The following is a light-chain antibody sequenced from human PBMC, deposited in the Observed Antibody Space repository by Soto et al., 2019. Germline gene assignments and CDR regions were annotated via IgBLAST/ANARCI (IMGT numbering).Light chain of an antibody. CDR3: QESYSPFWGT. V-gene: IGKV1-39*01. CDR2: GAS. CDR1: QNINNC. J-gene: IGKJ1*01. Sequence: EIHMTQSPPSLSASVGNMVTITCRTSQNINNCLNWYQQRPGKAPKLLIYGASSLQSGVPLRFSGSGSGTDFTLTISSLKPEDSATYYCQESYSPFWGTCSQGTKVDIK.